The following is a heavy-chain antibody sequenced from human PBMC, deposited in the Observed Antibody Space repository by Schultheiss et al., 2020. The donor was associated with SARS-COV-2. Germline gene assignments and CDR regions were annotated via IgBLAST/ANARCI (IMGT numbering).Heavy chain of an antibody. CDR3: ARDRYDFWSGYVSYWYFDL. Sequence: SVKVSCKASGGTFSSYAISWVRQAPGQGLEWMGGIIPIFGTANYGQKFQGRATITADESTSTAYMELSSLRSEDTAVYYCARDRYDFWSGYVSYWYFDLWGRGTLVTVSS. CDR2: IIPIFGTA. D-gene: IGHD3-3*01. CDR1: GGTFSSYA. V-gene: IGHV1-69*13. J-gene: IGHJ2*01.